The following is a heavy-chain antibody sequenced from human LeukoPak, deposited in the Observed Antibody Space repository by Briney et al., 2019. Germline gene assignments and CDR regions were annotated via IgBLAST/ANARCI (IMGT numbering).Heavy chain of an antibody. D-gene: IGHD3-10*01. CDR2: IWYDGSNK. CDR3: ARDLFGSYYFDY. CDR1: VFTFSSYC. J-gene: IGHJ4*02. V-gene: IGHV3-33*01. Sequence: GGSLRLSCAASVFTFSSYCMHWVRQAPCKGLEWVAVIWYDGSNKYYADSVKGRFTISRDNSKNTLYLQMNSLRAEDTAVYYCARDLFGSYYFDYWGQGTLVTVSS.